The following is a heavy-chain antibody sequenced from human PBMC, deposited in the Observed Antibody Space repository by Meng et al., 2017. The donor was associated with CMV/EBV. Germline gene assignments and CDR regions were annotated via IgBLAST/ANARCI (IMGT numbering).Heavy chain of an antibody. CDR3: ARDIASYYYDSSGYPNLYYYYGMDV. Sequence: SETLSLTCAISGDSVSSNSAAWNWIRQSPSRGLEWLGRTYYRSKWYNDYAVSVKGRITINPDTSKNQFSLQLNSVTPEDTAVYYCARDIASYYYDSSGYPNLYYYYGMDVWGQGTTVTVSS. D-gene: IGHD3-22*01. V-gene: IGHV6-1*01. CDR2: TYYRSKWYN. J-gene: IGHJ6*02. CDR1: GDSVSSNSAA.